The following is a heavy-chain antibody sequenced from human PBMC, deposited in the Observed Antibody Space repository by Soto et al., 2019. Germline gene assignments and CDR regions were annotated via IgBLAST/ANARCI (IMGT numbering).Heavy chain of an antibody. J-gene: IGHJ4*02. Sequence: GASVKVSCKASGYIFTHFYIHWVRRAPGQGLEWMGLINPKSGETHYSQKFRGRVSLTRDTSTNTAYMELRGLKSDDTAVYYCATPTPLRGAMITNINFDFWGQGTSVTVSS. V-gene: IGHV1-2*06. CDR1: GYIFTHFY. CDR2: INPKSGET. D-gene: IGHD3-10*01. CDR3: ATPTPLRGAMITNINFDF.